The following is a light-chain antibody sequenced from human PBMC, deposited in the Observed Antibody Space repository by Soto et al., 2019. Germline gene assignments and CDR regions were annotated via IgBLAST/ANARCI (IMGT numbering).Light chain of an antibody. CDR2: DAS. J-gene: IGKJ5*01. Sequence: EIVMTQSASTLSVSPGERATLSCGASQSISSNLAWYQQKPGQSPRLLIYDASTRATGIPARFSGSGSATEFTLTISSLQSEDFAVYYCQQYNNWPPITFGQGIRLEIK. V-gene: IGKV3-15*01. CDR1: QSISSN. CDR3: QQYNNWPPIT.